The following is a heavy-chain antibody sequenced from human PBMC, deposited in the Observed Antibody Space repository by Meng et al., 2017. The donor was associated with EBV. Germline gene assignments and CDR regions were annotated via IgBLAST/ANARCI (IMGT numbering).Heavy chain of an antibody. D-gene: IGHD6-13*01. CDR2: IIPIFGTA. CDR3: ARAEIAAAGRLDY. Sequence: QGQVLKWGGEVKKAGSSVKGSCKASGGNLMSYAIIGVRQAPGQGLAWMGGIIPIFGTANYAQKFQGRVTITADKSTSTAYMELSSLRSEDTAVYYCARAEIAAAGRLDYWGQGTLVTVSS. J-gene: IGHJ4*02. V-gene: IGHV1-69*06. CDR1: GGNLMSYA.